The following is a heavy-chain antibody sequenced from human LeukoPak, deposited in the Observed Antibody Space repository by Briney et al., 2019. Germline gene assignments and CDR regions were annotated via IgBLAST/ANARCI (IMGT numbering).Heavy chain of an antibody. J-gene: IGHJ4*02. CDR2: VYYSGRT. CDR3: ARDGYDSSGYRRPLDF. V-gene: IGHV4-59*01. D-gene: IGHD3-22*01. CDR1: GGSINHYY. Sequence: PSETLSLTCTVSGGSINHYYWNWIRRPPGKGPEYIGYVYYSGRTNYNPSLKSRVTISVDTSKNQFSLKLNSVTAADTAVYYCARDGYDSSGYRRPLDFWGQGTLVTVSS.